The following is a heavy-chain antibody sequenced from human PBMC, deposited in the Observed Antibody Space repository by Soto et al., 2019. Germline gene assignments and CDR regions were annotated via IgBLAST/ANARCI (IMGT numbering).Heavy chain of an antibody. CDR1: GFTFTSSA. V-gene: IGHV1-58*01. CDR2: IVVGSGNT. Sequence: SVKVSCKASGFTFTSSAVQWVRQARGQRLEWIGWIVVGSGNTNYAQKFQERVTITRDMSTSTAYMELSSLRSEDTAVYYCAFGSSGYYRENWFDPWGKGTRVTVSS. J-gene: IGHJ5*02. D-gene: IGHD3-22*01. CDR3: AFGSSGYYRENWFDP.